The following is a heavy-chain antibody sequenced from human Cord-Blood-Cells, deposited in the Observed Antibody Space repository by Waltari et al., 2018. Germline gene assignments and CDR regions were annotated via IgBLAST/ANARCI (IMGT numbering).Heavy chain of an antibody. Sequence: QVQLVQSGAEVKKPGASVKVSCKASGYTFTSYYMHWVRQAPGQGIEWMGIINPRGGSTSYAQKVQGRVTMTRDTSTSTGYMVLSSLRSEDTAVYYCARATYYDFWSGYDYWGQGTLVTVAS. CDR2: INPRGGST. CDR3: ARATYYDFWSGYDY. D-gene: IGHD3-3*01. J-gene: IGHJ4*02. V-gene: IGHV1-46*01. CDR1: GYTFTSYY.